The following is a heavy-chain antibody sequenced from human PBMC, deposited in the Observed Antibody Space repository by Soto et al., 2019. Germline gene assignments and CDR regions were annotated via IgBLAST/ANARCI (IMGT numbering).Heavy chain of an antibody. CDR2: IYPGDSDP. V-gene: IGHV5-51*01. J-gene: IGHJ4*02. CDR1: GYSFTSYW. D-gene: IGHD4-17*01. CDR3: ARLAYGDYVSRDLDY. Sequence: PGESLKISCKGSGYSFTSYWIGWVRQMPGKGLEWMGIIYPGDSDPRYSPSFQGQVTISADKSISTAYLQWSSLKASDTAMYYCARLAYGDYVSRDLDYWGQGTLVTVSS.